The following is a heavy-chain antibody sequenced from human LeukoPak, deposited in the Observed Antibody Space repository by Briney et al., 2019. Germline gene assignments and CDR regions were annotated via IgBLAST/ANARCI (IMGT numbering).Heavy chain of an antibody. D-gene: IGHD6-13*01. V-gene: IGHV4-59*01. CDR1: GGSISRYY. J-gene: IGHJ4*02. CDR2: IDYSEST. Sequence: PSETLSLTCTVSGGSISRYYWSWIRQSPVRGLEWIGYIDYSESTNYNPSLKSRVSISVDTSKNQFSLKLSSVTAADTAVYYCARGLGLSAAGTNFDSWGQGTLVTVSS. CDR3: ARGLGLSAAGTNFDS.